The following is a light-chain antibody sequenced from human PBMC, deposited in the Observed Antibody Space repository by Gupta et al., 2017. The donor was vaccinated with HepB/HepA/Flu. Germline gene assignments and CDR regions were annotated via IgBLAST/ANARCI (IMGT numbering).Light chain of an antibody. CDR1: QSVSSGY. J-gene: IGKJ3*01. CDR2: DVS. Sequence: EIVLTQSPATMSLSPGERATLSCGASQSVSSGYLAWYQQKPGLAPRLLIYDVSTRATGIPDRFSGSWSGTAFTLTLSRLEPEDFAVYFCQQYGSSPLTFGPGTKVNIK. V-gene: IGKV3D-20*01. CDR3: QQYGSSPLT.